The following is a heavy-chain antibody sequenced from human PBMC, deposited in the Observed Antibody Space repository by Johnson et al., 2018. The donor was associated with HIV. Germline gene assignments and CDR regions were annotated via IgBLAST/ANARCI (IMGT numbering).Heavy chain of an antibody. J-gene: IGHJ3*02. Sequence: VQLVESGGGLVQPGGSLRLSCAASGFTFSSYDMHWVRQAPGKGLVWVSGINWNGGSTGYADSVKGRFTISRDNANNSLYLQMNSLRAEDTALYYCARGVRDSSGYPFAFDIWGQGTMVSVSS. CDR3: ARGVRDSSGYPFAFDI. CDR2: INWNGGST. V-gene: IGHV3-20*04. CDR1: GFTFSSYD. D-gene: IGHD3-22*01.